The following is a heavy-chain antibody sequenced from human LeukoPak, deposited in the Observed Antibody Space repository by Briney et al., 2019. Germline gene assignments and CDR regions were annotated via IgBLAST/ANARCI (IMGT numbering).Heavy chain of an antibody. CDR1: GFTLSNYW. V-gene: IGHV3-74*01. CDR3: ARDLTGAVFDF. Sequence: GGSLRLSCAASGFTLSNYWMHWVRQVPGKGLVCVSRITSDGSSTSYADSVRGRFTISRDNAKNTVYLQMNSLRAEDTAVYYCARDLTGAVFDFWGQGTLVTVSS. D-gene: IGHD1-26*01. CDR2: ITSDGSST. J-gene: IGHJ4*02.